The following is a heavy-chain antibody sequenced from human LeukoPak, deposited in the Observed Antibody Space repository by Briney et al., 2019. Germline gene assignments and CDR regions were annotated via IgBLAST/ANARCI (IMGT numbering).Heavy chain of an antibody. CDR1: GFTFSSYA. CDR2: ISGSGGST. CDR3: XXXXXXXXCXSTSCSTADY. D-gene: IGHD2-2*01. J-gene: IGHJ4*02. V-gene: IGHV3-23*01. Sequence: PGGSLRLSCAASGFTFSSYAMSWVRQAPGKGLEWVSAISGSGGSTYYTDSVKGRFTISRDNSKNTLYLQMNSLRAEDTAVYYXXXXXXXXXCXSTSCSTADYWGQGTLVTVSS.